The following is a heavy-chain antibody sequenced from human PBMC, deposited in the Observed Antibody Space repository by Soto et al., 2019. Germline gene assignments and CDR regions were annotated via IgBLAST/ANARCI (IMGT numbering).Heavy chain of an antibody. J-gene: IGHJ5*02. Sequence: GGSLRLSCATSGFTFSDDYMSWIRQAPGKGLELLSYTSPRSRYPAYADSMKGRFTISGDNASRPLSLQMNSLTVDDTAIYYCVRGGGGGLFDPWGQGSMVTVSS. CDR3: VRGGGGGLFDP. CDR2: TSPRSRYP. CDR1: GFTFSDDY. V-gene: IGHV3-11*06. D-gene: IGHD2-15*01.